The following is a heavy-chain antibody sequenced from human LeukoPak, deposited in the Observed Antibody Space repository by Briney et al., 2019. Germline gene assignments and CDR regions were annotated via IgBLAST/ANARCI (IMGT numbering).Heavy chain of an antibody. V-gene: IGHV3-23*01. CDR1: GFTFSSYA. J-gene: IGHJ4*02. Sequence: PGGSLRLSCAASGFTFSSYAMSWVRQAPGKGLEWVSAISGSGGSTYYADSVKGRFTISRDNSKNTLYLQMNSLRAEDTAVYYCARGGSWERLLLLDYWGQGTLVTVSS. CDR3: ARGGSWERLLLLDY. CDR2: ISGSGGST. D-gene: IGHD3-3*01.